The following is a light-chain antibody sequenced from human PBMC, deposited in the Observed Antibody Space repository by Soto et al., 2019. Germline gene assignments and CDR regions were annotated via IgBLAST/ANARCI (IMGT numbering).Light chain of an antibody. J-gene: IGKJ4*01. CDR2: DTS. V-gene: IGKV3-11*01. Sequence: EVVMTQSPATLSVSPGEGVTLSCRANQGIGDTLAWYQHKPGQTPRLLIYDTSTRATGVPARFSGSRSGPEFTLTISSLEPEDFAVYYCQHRTNWPSVTFGGGTKLEIK. CDR3: QHRTNWPSVT. CDR1: QGIGDT.